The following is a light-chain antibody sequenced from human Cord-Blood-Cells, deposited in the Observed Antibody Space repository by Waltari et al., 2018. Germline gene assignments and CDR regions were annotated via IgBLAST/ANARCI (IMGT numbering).Light chain of an antibody. V-gene: IGLV2-23*02. J-gene: IGLJ1*01. Sequence: QSALTQPASVSGSPGQSITISCTGTSSDVGSYNLASWYQQHPGKAPKLMIYGVSKRPSGVSNRFSGSKSGNTASLTISGLQAEDEADYYCCSYAGSSTYVFGTGTKVTVL. CDR3: CSYAGSSTYV. CDR2: GVS. CDR1: SSDVGSYNL.